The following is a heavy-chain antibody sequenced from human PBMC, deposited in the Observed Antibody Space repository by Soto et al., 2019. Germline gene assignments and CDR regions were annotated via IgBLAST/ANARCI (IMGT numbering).Heavy chain of an antibody. J-gene: IGHJ4*02. V-gene: IGHV4-4*02. CDR1: GGSVSSTNW. D-gene: IGHD6-19*01. CDR3: ARDRAVSARGSFDY. CDR2: IYHSGST. Sequence: QVQLQESGPGLVEPSGTLSLTCAVSGGSVSSTNWWSWVRQPPGKGLEWIGDIYHSGSTYYNPSLKSRVTIAVDKSKNQFSLRLSSVTAADTAVYFCARDRAVSARGSFDYWGQGTLVTVSS.